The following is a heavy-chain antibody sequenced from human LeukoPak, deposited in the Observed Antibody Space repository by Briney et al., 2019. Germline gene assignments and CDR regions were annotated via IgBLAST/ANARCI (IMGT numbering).Heavy chain of an antibody. J-gene: IGHJ4*02. CDR2: INPNSGGT. CDR1: GYTFTGYY. CDR3: ARDREGVGATLDY. V-gene: IGHV1-2*06. D-gene: IGHD1-26*01. Sequence: ASVKVSCKASGYTFTGYYMHWVRQAPGQGLEWMGRINPNSGGTNYAQKFQGRVTMTRDTSISTAYMELSRLRSDDTTVYYCARDREGVGATLDYWGQGTLVTVSS.